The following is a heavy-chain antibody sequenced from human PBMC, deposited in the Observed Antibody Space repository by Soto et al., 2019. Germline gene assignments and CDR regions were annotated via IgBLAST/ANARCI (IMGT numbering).Heavy chain of an antibody. V-gene: IGHV1-69*01. CDR1: GGTFNTYG. CDR2: IIPLFGTT. J-gene: IGHJ4*02. D-gene: IGHD6-19*01. CDR3: ARGGELAGWMPFDS. Sequence: QVHLVQSGAEVKKPGSSVKVSCRASGGTFNTYGFTWVRQAPGQGLEWMGGIIPLFGTTTYAQNFQGRVMITADQSTTTAYMEMGGLTSEDTAVYFWARGGELAGWMPFDSWGQGTLVTVSS.